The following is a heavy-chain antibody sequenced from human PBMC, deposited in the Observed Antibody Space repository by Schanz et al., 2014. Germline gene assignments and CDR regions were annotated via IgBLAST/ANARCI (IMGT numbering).Heavy chain of an antibody. CDR3: ARGLHYDVETSFRSYDAFDF. CDR2: IIPILGIT. D-gene: IGHD3-10*02. CDR1: GGTFSSYT. Sequence: QVQLVQSGAEVMKPGSSVKVSCKASGGTFSSYTINWVRQAPGQGLEWMGRIIPILGITNVAQTFQDRVTITADKSTSTAYMELSSLRSEDTAVYYCARGLHYDVETSFRSYDAFDFWGQGTKVTVSP. J-gene: IGHJ3*01. V-gene: IGHV1-69*02.